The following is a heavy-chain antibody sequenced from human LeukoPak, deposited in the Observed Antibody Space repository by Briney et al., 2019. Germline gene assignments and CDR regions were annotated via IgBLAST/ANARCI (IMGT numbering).Heavy chain of an antibody. D-gene: IGHD4-17*01. Sequence: PGGSLRLSCAASGFTVSSNYMSWVRQAPGKGLEWVSVIYSGGSTYYADSVKGRFTISRDNSKNTLYLQMNSLRAEDTAVYYCAKGYHDYGDYYDAFDIWGQGTMVTVSS. CDR1: GFTVSSNY. CDR3: AKGYHDYGDYYDAFDI. J-gene: IGHJ3*02. CDR2: IYSGGST. V-gene: IGHV3-53*01.